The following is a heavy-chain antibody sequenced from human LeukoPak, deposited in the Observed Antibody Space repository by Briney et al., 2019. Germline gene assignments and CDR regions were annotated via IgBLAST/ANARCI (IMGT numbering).Heavy chain of an antibody. D-gene: IGHD5-18*01. CDR2: ISAYNGNT. Sequence: GASVKVSCKASGYTFTSYGISWVRQAPGQGLEWMGWISAYNGNTNYAQKLQGRVTMTTDTSTSTAYMELRSLRSDDTAVYYCARDLLPEDTAMVYYYYYMDVWGKGTTVTVSS. CDR3: ARDLLPEDTAMVYYYYYMDV. CDR1: GYTFTSYG. J-gene: IGHJ6*03. V-gene: IGHV1-18*01.